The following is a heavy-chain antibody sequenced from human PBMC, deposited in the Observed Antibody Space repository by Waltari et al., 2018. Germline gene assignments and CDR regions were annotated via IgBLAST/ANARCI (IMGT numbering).Heavy chain of an antibody. CDR1: GGSFSGYY. CDR2: INHSGST. J-gene: IGHJ6*03. V-gene: IGHV4-34*01. CDR3: ARNPYYDRTYYYYMDV. D-gene: IGHD3-22*01. Sequence: VQLQQWGAGLLKPSETLSLTCAVYGGSFSGYYSSWIRQPPGKGLEWIGEINHSGSTNYNPSLKSRVTISVDTSKNQFSLKLSSVTAADTAVYYCARNPYYDRTYYYYMDVWGKGTTVTVSS.